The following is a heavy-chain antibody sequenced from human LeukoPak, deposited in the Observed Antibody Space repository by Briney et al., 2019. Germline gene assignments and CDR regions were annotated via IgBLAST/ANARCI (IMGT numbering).Heavy chain of an antibody. CDR1: GGSFSGYY. J-gene: IGHJ4*02. CDR2: IKHNGST. CDR3: ARPGGSGYLDY. D-gene: IGHD3-3*01. Sequence: SETLSLTCAVYGGSFSGYYWSWIRQPPGKGLEWIGGIKHNGSTTYYPPLNSRVTIPVDTSKTQFSLKLSSATAADTAVYYCARPGGSGYLDYWGQGTLVTVSS. V-gene: IGHV4-34*01.